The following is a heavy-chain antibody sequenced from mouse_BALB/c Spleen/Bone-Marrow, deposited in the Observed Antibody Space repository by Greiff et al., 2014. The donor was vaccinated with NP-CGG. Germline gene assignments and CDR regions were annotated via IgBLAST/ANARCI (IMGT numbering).Heavy chain of an antibody. CDR3: ARWDYYGYAMDY. Sequence: VQLQQPGPELVKPGASMKISCKASGYSFTGYTMNWVKQSHGKNLEWIGLINPYNGGTSYNQKLMGKATLTVDKSSSTAYMELLSLTSEDSAVYYCARWDYYGYAMDYWGQGTSVTVSS. V-gene: IGHV1-18*01. D-gene: IGHD1-1*01. J-gene: IGHJ4*01. CDR2: INPYNGGT. CDR1: GYSFTGYT.